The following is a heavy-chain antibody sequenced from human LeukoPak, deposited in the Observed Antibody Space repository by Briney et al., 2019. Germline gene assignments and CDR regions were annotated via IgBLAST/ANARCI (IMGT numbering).Heavy chain of an antibody. V-gene: IGHV4-39*07. D-gene: IGHD5-18*01. J-gene: IGHJ4*02. CDR2: IYYSGST. CDR3: ATVGYRNGFDY. Sequence: PSETLSLTCTVSGGSISSSSYYWGWIRQPPGKGLEWIGSIYYSGSTYYNPSLKSRVTISVDTSKNQFSLKLISVTAADTAVYYCATVGYRNGFDYWGQGTLVTVSS. CDR1: GGSISSSSYY.